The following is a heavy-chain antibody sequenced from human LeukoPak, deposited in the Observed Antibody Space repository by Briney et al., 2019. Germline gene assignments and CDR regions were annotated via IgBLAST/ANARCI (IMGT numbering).Heavy chain of an antibody. CDR3: ARGQRYFDQNDY. D-gene: IGHD3-9*01. J-gene: IGHJ4*02. Sequence: SGGSLRLSCAASGFTFSSYAMHWVRQAPGKGLEYVSAISSNGGSTYYANSVKGRFTISRDNAKNSLYLQMNSLRAEDTAVYYCARGQRYFDQNDYWGQGTLVTVSS. V-gene: IGHV3-64*01. CDR1: GFTFSSYA. CDR2: ISSNGGST.